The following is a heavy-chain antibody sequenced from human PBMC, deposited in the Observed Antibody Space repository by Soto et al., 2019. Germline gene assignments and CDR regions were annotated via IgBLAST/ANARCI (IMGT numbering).Heavy chain of an antibody. J-gene: IGHJ5*02. Sequence: EVRLVESGGGLVKPGGSLRLSCAASGFTFSNAWMNWVRQAPGKGLEWVGRIKSKTDGGTTDYAAPVKGRFTISRDDSKNTLYLQMNSLKTEDTAVYYCTTEGYCSGGSCYGDWFDPWGQGTLVTVSS. CDR2: IKSKTDGGTT. V-gene: IGHV3-15*07. D-gene: IGHD2-15*01. CDR3: TTEGYCSGGSCYGDWFDP. CDR1: GFTFSNAW.